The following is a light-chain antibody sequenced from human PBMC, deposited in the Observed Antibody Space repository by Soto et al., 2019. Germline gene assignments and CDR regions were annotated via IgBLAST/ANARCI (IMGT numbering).Light chain of an antibody. CDR3: QQYDRSPWT. Sequence: EIVLTQSPGTLSLSPGERATLSCRASQSVSSSFLAWYQQKAGQAPRLLIYGASSRATGIPDRFSGSGSGTVFTLTISRLEPEDFAVYYCQQYDRSPWTFGQGTKVEIK. CDR1: QSVSSSF. V-gene: IGKV3-20*01. CDR2: GAS. J-gene: IGKJ1*01.